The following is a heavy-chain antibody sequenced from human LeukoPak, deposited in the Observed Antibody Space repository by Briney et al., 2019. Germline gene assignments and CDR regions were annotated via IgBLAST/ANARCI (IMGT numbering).Heavy chain of an antibody. CDR2: IHAIEGT. CDR3: ASDEITGGFGAFDI. V-gene: IGHV4-61*02. J-gene: IGHJ3*02. CDR1: GGSITNSGHF. Sequence: PSQTLSLTCTVSGGSITNSGHFWTWFRQPAGKSLEWIGRIHAIEGTRYNPSLKSRVTISLYTSKSQISLTLTSMSAADTAMYSCASDEITGGFGAFDIWGQGTMVTVSS. D-gene: IGHD7-27*01.